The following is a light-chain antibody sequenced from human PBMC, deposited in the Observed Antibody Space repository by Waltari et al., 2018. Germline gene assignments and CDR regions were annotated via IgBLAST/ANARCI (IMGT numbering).Light chain of an antibody. CDR2: LDS. Sequence: DTVMPPFPLSLPVTPGAQAPISCRSSKSLLHSNGYNFLDWFLQKPGQSPHLLIYLDSNRASGVPDRFSGSASGTDFALKNSRVEAEDVGVYHCLQALQTPLFALGPGTKVHIK. J-gene: IGKJ3*01. CDR1: KSLLHSNGYNF. CDR3: LQALQTPLFA. V-gene: IGKV2-28*01.